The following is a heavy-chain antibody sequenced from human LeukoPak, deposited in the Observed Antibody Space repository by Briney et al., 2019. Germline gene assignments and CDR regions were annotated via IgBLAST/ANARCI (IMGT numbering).Heavy chain of an antibody. CDR1: GDSVSSNSAA. J-gene: IGHJ5*02. V-gene: IGHV6-1*01. D-gene: IGHD3-3*01. CDR3: ARDRRSGYNWFDP. CDR2: TYYRSKSYN. Sequence: SQTPPLTCAISGDSVSSNSAAWNWIRQSPSRGLEWLGRTYYRSKSYNDYAVSVKSRITINPDPSKNQFSLQLNSVTPEDTAVYYCARDRRSGYNWFDPWGQGTLVTVSS.